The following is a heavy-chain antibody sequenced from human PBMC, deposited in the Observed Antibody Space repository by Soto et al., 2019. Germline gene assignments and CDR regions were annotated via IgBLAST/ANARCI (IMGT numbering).Heavy chain of an antibody. V-gene: IGHV4-59*01. CDR3: ARDNPDYYDSSGYPLGGNWFDP. CDR1: GGSISSYY. J-gene: IGHJ5*02. CDR2: IYYSGST. D-gene: IGHD3-22*01. Sequence: PSETLSLTCTVSGGSISSYYWSWTRQPPGKGLEWIGYIYYSGSTNYNPSLKSRVTISVDTSKNQFSLKLSSVTAADTAVYYCARDNPDYYDSSGYPLGGNWFDPWGQGTLVTASS.